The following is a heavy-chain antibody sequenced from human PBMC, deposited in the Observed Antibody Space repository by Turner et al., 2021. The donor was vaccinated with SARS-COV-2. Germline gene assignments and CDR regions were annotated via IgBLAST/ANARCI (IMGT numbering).Heavy chain of an antibody. CDR2: IIPVLDMS. Sequence: QVQLVQSGAEEKKPGSSVKVSCTASGGNFKNYGFTWVRQAPGQGLEWMGRIIPVLDMSEYEQKFQGRVTIIADKSTYYCAIEVIMRGNGYGDQTYYFDYWGQGTLVIVSS. J-gene: IGHJ4*02. CDR1: GGNFKNYG. D-gene: IGHD2-21*01. V-gene: IGHV1-69*02. CDR3: FDY.